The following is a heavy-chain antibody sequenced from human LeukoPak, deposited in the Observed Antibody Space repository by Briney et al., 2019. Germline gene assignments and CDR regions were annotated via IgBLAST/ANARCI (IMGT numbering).Heavy chain of an antibody. V-gene: IGHV3-23*01. CDR2: ISGSGGST. CDR1: GFTFSSYA. Sequence: GGSLRLSCAASGFTFSSYAMSWVRQAPGKGLEWVSAISGSGGSTYYADSVKGRFTISRDNAKNSLYLQMNSLRAEDTAVYYCARDDYADAFDIWGQGTMVTVSS. CDR3: ARDDYADAFDI. J-gene: IGHJ3*02. D-gene: IGHD4-17*01.